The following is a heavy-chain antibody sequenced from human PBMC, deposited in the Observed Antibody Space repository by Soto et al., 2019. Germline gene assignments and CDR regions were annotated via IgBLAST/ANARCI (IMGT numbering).Heavy chain of an antibody. J-gene: IGHJ6*02. CDR3: ARDQSFDRSYYYGIDF. D-gene: IGHD3-22*01. V-gene: IGHV1-18*01. Sequence: ASVKVSCKSSGYPFTHYGITWVRQAPGQGLEWMGWISPFNGNTNYGQTLQGRVTLTTDTSTSTVYMELRSLRSDDTALYYCARDQSFDRSYYYGIDFWGQGTTVTVSS. CDR1: GYPFTHYG. CDR2: ISPFNGNT.